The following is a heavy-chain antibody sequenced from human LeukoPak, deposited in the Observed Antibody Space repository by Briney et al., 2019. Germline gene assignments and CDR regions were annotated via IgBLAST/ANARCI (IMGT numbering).Heavy chain of an antibody. CDR1: GFTFSSYS. V-gene: IGHV3-21*01. J-gene: IGHJ3*02. CDR3: AGVHWTDGAFDI. CDR2: ISSSSSYI. Sequence: GGSPRLSCAASGFTFSSYSMNWVRQAPGKGLEWVSSISSSSSYIYYADSVKGRFTISRDNAKNSLYLQMNSLRAEDTAVYYCAGVHWTDGAFDIWGQGTMVTVSS. D-gene: IGHD3/OR15-3a*01.